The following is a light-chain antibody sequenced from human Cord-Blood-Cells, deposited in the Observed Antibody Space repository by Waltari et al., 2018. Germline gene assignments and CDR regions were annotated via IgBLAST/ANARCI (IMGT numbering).Light chain of an antibody. J-gene: IGLJ3*02. V-gene: IGLV2-23*01. CDR2: EGS. CDR3: CSYAGSSTYWV. CDR1: SSDVGSNNL. Sequence: QSALTQPASVSGSPGQSITISFTGTSSDVGSNNLVSWYQQHPGKAPKLMIYEGSKRPSGVSNRFSGSKPGNTASLTISGLQAEDEADYYCCSYAGSSTYWVFGGGTKLTVL.